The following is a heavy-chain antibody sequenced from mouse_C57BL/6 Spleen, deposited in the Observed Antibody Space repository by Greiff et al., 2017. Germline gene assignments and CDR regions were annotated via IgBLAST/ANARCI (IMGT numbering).Heavy chain of an antibody. V-gene: IGHV5-17*01. D-gene: IGHD2-5*01. Sequence: EVHLVESGGGLVKPGGSLKLSCAASGFTFSDYGMHWVRQAPEKGLEWVAYISSGSSTNYYADTVKGRFTISRDNAKNTLFLQMSSLRSEDTAMYYCARPYYSNYWGFGYWGQGTTLTVSS. CDR1: GFTFSDYG. J-gene: IGHJ2*01. CDR2: ISSGSSTN. CDR3: ARPYYSNYWGFGY.